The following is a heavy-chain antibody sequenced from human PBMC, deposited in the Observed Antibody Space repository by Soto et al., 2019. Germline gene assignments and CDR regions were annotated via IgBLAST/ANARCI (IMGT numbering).Heavy chain of an antibody. Sequence: SETLSLTCTFSGGSISTYHWSWIRQPPGKGLEWIGYIYYSGSANYNPSLMSRITISVDTSKNQFSLKLSSVTAADTAVYYCARGTLSIGSYSRWFDPWGQGTLVTVSS. CDR2: IYYSGSA. J-gene: IGHJ5*02. D-gene: IGHD1-26*01. CDR3: ARGTLSIGSYSRWFDP. CDR1: GGSISTYH. V-gene: IGHV4-59*01.